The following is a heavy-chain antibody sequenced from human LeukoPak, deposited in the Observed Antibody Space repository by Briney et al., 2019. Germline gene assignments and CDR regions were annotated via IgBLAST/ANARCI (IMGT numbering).Heavy chain of an antibody. CDR2: IYYSGST. J-gene: IGHJ1*01. Sequence: PSETLSLTCTVSGGSISSYYWSWIRQPPGKGLEWIGYIYYSGSTNYNPSLKSRVTISVDTSKNQFSLKLSSLTAADTSVYYCARSFQQLTFQHWGQGTLVTVSS. D-gene: IGHD6-13*01. CDR1: GGSISSYY. CDR3: ARSFQQLTFQH. V-gene: IGHV4-59*08.